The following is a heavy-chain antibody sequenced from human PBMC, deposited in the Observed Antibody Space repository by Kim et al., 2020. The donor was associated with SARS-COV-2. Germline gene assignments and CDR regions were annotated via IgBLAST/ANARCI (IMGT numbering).Heavy chain of an antibody. CDR1: GFTFSSFW. D-gene: IGHD2-2*03. CDR2: INEDGSQR. V-gene: IGHV3-7*01. CDR3: VRDGYCSRTICYLNVFDI. Sequence: GGSLRLSCAASGFTFSSFWMSWVRQAPGKGLEWVASINEDGSQRYYVDSVKGPFTISRDNAKRSLYLQMNGLRAEDTAVHYCVRDGYCSRTICYLNVFDIWGQGTMVSVSS. J-gene: IGHJ3*02.